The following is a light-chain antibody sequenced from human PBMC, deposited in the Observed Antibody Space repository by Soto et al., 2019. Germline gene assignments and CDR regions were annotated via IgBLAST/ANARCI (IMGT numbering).Light chain of an antibody. CDR2: AFM. J-gene: IGKJ5*01. Sequence: IVVSKSAHPLSLSPGAIATLSCSTILCISTSMSWYQQRPGQAHSLLMSAFMTRAPGIPARLSGSGSGTEFTLTISGLQSQDFAIDYCKQYFNCRPRLTFGQGTRLEI. V-gene: IGKV3-15*01. CDR1: LCISTS. CDR3: KQYFNCRPRLT.